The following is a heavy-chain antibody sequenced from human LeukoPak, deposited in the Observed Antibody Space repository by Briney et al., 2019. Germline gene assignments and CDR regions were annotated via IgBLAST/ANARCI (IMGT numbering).Heavy chain of an antibody. CDR3: AISTSVTEH. D-gene: IGHD4-17*01. CDR2: VYQRGNT. V-gene: IGHV4-38-2*02. Sequence: PSETLSLTCTVSGYSISTAYYCGWVRQPPGQGLEWIGNVYQRGNTDYNPSLKSRVTISVDTSKNQFSLKLSSVIAADTAVYYCAISTSVTEHWGQGTLVAVSS. CDR1: GYSISTAYY. J-gene: IGHJ1*01.